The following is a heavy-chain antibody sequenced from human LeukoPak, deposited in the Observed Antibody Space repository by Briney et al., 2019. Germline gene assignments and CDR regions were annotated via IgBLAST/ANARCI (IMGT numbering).Heavy chain of an antibody. CDR1: GGSISSSSYF. V-gene: IGHV4-39*07. CDR3: ARDPSIAAFSNWFDP. Sequence: PSETLSLTCTVSGGSISSSSYFWGWIRQPPGKGLEWIGSIYYSGSTYYNPSLKSRVTISVDTSKNQFSLKLSSVTAADTAVYYCARDPSIAAFSNWFDPWGQGTLVTVSS. CDR2: IYYSGST. J-gene: IGHJ5*02. D-gene: IGHD6-13*01.